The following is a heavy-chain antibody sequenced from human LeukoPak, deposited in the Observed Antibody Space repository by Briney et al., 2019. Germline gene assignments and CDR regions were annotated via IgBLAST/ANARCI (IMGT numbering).Heavy chain of an antibody. CDR3: ARGGVAALY. V-gene: IGHV4-34*01. CDR1: GGSFSGYY. D-gene: IGHD6-6*01. CDR2: INHSGST. Sequence: SETLSLTCAVYGGSFSGYYWSWIRQPPGKGLEWIGEINHSGSTNYNPSLKSRVTISVDTSKNQFSLKLSSVTAADTAAYYCARGGVAALYWGQGTLVTVSS. J-gene: IGHJ4*02.